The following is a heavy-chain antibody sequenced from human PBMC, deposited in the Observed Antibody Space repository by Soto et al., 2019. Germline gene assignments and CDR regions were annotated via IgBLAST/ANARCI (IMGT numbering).Heavy chain of an antibody. J-gene: IGHJ5*02. CDR3: ARGVDTMAFDH. V-gene: IGHV4-30-4*02. D-gene: IGHD2-2*01. CDR1: GDSLRSGDYY. Sequence: SETLSLTCTVSGDSLRSGDYYWSWIRQPPGKGLEWIGYIYNSGSTYYEPSLRSRLTISEDLSKNQLSLRLTAVTAADTAVYYCARGVDTMAFDHWGQGTLVTVSS. CDR2: IYNSGST.